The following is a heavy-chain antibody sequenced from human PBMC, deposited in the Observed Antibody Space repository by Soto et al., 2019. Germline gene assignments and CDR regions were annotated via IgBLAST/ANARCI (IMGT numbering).Heavy chain of an antibody. D-gene: IGHD4-17*01. CDR1: GFTFSSYG. Sequence: QVQLVESGGGVVQPGRSLRLSCAASGFTFSSYGMHWVRQAPGKGLEWVAVISYDGSNKYYADSVKGRFTISRDNSKNTLYLQMNSLRAEDTAVYYCANGGYDYGDLLDYWGQGTLVTVSS. V-gene: IGHV3-30*18. CDR3: ANGGYDYGDLLDY. J-gene: IGHJ4*02. CDR2: ISYDGSNK.